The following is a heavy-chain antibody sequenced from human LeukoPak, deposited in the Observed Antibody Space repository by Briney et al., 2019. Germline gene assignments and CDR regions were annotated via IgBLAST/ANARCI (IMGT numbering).Heavy chain of an antibody. CDR2: IKQDGSEK. D-gene: IGHD3-9*01. Sequence: GSLRLSCAASGFTFSSYWMSWVRQAPGKGLEWVANIKQDGSEKYYVDSVKGRFTISRDNAKNSLYLQMNSLRAEDTAVYYCARDKRGNNILTGKMYNWFDPWGQGTLVTVSS. CDR1: GFTFSSYW. V-gene: IGHV3-7*01. CDR3: ARDKRGNNILTGKMYNWFDP. J-gene: IGHJ5*02.